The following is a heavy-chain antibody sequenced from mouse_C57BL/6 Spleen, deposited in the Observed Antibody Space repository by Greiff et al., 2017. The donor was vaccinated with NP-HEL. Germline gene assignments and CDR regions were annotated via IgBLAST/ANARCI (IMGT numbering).Heavy chain of an antibody. CDR2: LHPSARDT. Sequence: QVQLQQPGAELVKPGASVKVSCKASGYTFTSYWMHWVKQRPGQGLAWIGRLHPSARDTNYNHKFKGKAPLTADKSSSTAYMQRSSLTSEDAAVYYCAIRHYGNYDYAMDYWGQGTSVTVSS. D-gene: IGHD2-1*01. CDR3: AIRHYGNYDYAMDY. V-gene: IGHV1-74*01. J-gene: IGHJ4*01. CDR1: GYTFTSYW.